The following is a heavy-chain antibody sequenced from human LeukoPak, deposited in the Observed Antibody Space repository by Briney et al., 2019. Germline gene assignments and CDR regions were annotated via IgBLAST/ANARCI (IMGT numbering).Heavy chain of an antibody. CDR3: ARDRPYCSSTSCYYYFHF. D-gene: IGHD2-2*01. V-gene: IGHV1-3*01. CDR2: INAGNGNS. Sequence: AAVKVSCTASGYTFTSYAMHWVRQAPGQRLEWMGWINAGNGNSKYSQKFQGRDTITRDTSASTAYMELSSLRSEDTAVYYCARDRPYCSSTSCYYYFHFWGQGTLVTVSS. CDR1: GYTFTSYA. J-gene: IGHJ4*02.